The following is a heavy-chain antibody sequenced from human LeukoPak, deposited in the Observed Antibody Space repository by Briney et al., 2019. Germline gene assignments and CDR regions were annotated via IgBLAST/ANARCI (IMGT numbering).Heavy chain of an antibody. J-gene: IGHJ4*02. Sequence: SETLSLTCTVSGGSISGYYWTWIRQPPGKGLEWIGNIYPSGSTKYNPTLKSRVTISVDTSKNQFSLRLSSVTAADTAVYYCARHRYTSSSSYFDFWGQGTLVTVSS. D-gene: IGHD6-6*01. V-gene: IGHV4-4*09. CDR2: IYPSGST. CDR3: ARHRYTSSSSYFDF. CDR1: GGSISGYY.